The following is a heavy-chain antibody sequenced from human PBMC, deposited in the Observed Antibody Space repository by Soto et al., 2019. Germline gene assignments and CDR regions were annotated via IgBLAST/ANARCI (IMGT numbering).Heavy chain of an antibody. J-gene: IGHJ4*02. CDR1: GYTFTGYY. D-gene: IGHD2-2*01. V-gene: IGHV1-2*04. Sequence: GASVKVSCKASGYTFTGYYMHWVRQAPGQGLEWMGWINPNSGGTNYAQKFRGWVTMTRDTSISTAYMELSRLRSDDTAVYYCARDKGCSSTSCYAGFDYWGQGTLVTVSS. CDR2: INPNSGGT. CDR3: ARDKGCSSTSCYAGFDY.